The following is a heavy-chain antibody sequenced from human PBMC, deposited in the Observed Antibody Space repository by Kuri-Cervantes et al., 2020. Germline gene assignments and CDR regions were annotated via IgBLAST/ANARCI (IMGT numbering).Heavy chain of an antibody. V-gene: IGHV4-38-2*01. D-gene: IGHD6-6*01. CDR3: ARVPTLGIAARRGRSGVDY. CDR1: GYSISSGYY. Sequence: SETLSLTCAVSGYSISSGYYWGWIRQPPGKGLEWIGSIYHSGSTYYNPSLKSRVTISVDTSKNQFSLKLSSVTAADTAVYYCARVPTLGIAARRGRSGVDYWGQGTLVTVSS. CDR2: IYHSGST. J-gene: IGHJ4*02.